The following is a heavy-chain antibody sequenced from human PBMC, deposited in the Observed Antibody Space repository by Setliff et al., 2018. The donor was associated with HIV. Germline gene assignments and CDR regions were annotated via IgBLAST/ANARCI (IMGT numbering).Heavy chain of an antibody. Sequence: GGSLRLSCAASGFTFSSYAMHWVRQAPGKGLEWVAVISYDGRNEYYADSVKGRFTLSRDNFRNTLYLQMNSLRPEDTAVYYCARVQQQLLQEDDYFDYWGQGTLVTVSS. D-gene: IGHD6-13*01. CDR1: GFTFSSYA. J-gene: IGHJ4*02. CDR2: ISYDGRNE. CDR3: ARVQQQLLQEDDYFDY. V-gene: IGHV3-30*04.